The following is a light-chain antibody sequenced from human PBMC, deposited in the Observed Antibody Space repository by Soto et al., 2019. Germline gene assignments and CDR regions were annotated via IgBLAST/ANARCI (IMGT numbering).Light chain of an antibody. CDR2: KAS. CDR3: QQYHIYPWT. V-gene: IGKV1-5*03. CDR1: QSINNW. Sequence: DTPMTQSPSTLSASVGDRVAITCRASQSINNWLAWYEQKPGKAPKLLIYKASSLESEVPSRFSGRGSGTEFALSISSLQSDDFATYYCQQYHIYPWTFVRGTKVEIK. J-gene: IGKJ1*01.